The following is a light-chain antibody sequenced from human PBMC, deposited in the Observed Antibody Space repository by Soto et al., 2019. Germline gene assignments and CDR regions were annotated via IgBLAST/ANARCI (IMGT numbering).Light chain of an antibody. V-gene: IGKV1-39*01. J-gene: IGKJ5*01. CDR3: QQSYSTPIT. Sequence: DIQMPQSPSSLSASVGDRVTITCRASQGISSYLAWYQQKPGKAPKLLIYAASTLQSGVPSRFSGSGSGTDFTLTISSLQPEDFATYYCQQSYSTPITFGQGTRLEIK. CDR2: AAS. CDR1: QGISSY.